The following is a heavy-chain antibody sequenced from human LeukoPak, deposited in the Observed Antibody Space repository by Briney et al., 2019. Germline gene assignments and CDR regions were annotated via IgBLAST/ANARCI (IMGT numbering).Heavy chain of an antibody. Sequence: NPSETLSLTCTVSGGSISSYYWSWIRQPPGKGLEWIGYIYYSGSTNYNPSLKSRVTISVDTSKNQFSLKLSSVTAADTAVYYCARSPTYYYDSSGYHFDYWGQGTLVTVSS. D-gene: IGHD3-22*01. CDR3: ARSPTYYYDSSGYHFDY. CDR2: IYYSGST. CDR1: GGSISSYY. J-gene: IGHJ4*02. V-gene: IGHV4-59*01.